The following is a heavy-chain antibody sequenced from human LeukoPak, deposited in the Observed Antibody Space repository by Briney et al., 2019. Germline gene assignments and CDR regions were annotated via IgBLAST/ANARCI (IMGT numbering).Heavy chain of an antibody. CDR1: GYTFNTYG. D-gene: IGHD6-13*01. CDR2: ISAYTGNT. Sequence: ASVKVSCKASGYTFNTYGISWVRQAPGQGLEWVGWISAYTGNTRYAERFQGRATMTTDTSTNTAYLELRSLRSDDTAVYYCARGSGSWHKLPFDYWGQGTLVTVSS. CDR3: ARGSGSWHKLPFDY. J-gene: IGHJ4*02. V-gene: IGHV1-18*01.